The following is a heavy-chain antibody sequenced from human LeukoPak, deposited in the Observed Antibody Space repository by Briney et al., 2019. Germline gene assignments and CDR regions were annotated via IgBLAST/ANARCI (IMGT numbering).Heavy chain of an antibody. CDR2: IYYSGST. CDR3: ARSWTGTLST. Sequence: PSETLSLTCTVSGGYINSHYWTWIRQPPGKGLEWIGYIYYSGSTNYNPSLKSRVTISSDTSKNQFSLKLSSVIAADTAVYYSARSWTGTLSTWGQGTLVTVSS. CDR1: GGYINSHY. D-gene: IGHD3/OR15-3a*01. J-gene: IGHJ5*02. V-gene: IGHV4-59*08.